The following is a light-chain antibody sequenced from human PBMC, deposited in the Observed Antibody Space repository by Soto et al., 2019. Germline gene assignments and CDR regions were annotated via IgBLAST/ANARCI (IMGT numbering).Light chain of an antibody. V-gene: IGLV2-14*03. Sequence: QSVLTQPASVSGSPGQSITISCTGTSSDVGRYNFVSWYPHHPGKAPKLMIYDVNNRPSGFFYRFSGSKSGNTASLTFSGLQAEDEADYYCSPYARNRDVRFGGGTKVTVL. J-gene: IGLJ2*01. CDR1: SSDVGRYNF. CDR3: SPYARNRDVR. CDR2: DVN.